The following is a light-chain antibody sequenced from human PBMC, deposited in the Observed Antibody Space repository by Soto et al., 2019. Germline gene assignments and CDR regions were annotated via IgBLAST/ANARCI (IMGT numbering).Light chain of an antibody. V-gene: IGLV2-8*01. CDR2: EVN. J-gene: IGLJ2*01. CDR1: SSDIGAYNY. Sequence: QSALTQPPSASGSPGQSVTISCTGTSSDIGAYNYVSWFQQHPGEAPKLMISEVNKWPSGVPNRFSGSKSGNTASLTVSGLQAEDEADYYCTSYGGRDNLIFGGGTKVTVL. CDR3: TSYGGRDNLI.